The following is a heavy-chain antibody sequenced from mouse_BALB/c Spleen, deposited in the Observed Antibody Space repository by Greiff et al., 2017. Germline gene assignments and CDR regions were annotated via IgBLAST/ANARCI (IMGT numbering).Heavy chain of an antibody. V-gene: IGHV5-12-2*01. CDR1: GFTFSSYT. CDR3: ARYDGYYYAMDY. J-gene: IGHJ4*01. D-gene: IGHD2-14*01. Sequence: EVQRVESGGGLVQPGGSLKLSCAASGFTFSSYTMSWVRQTPEKRLEWVAYISNGGGSTYYPDTVKGRFTISRDNAKNTLYLQMTSLGSEDTAMYYCARYDGYYYAMDYWGQGTSVTVSS. CDR2: ISNGGGST.